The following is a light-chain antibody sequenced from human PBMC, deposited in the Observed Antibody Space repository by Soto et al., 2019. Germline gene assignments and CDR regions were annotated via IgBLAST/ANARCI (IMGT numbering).Light chain of an antibody. CDR2: HAS. CDR3: QQYDNLPPYT. V-gene: IGKV1-33*01. J-gene: IGKJ2*01. CDR1: QDISNF. Sequence: DIQMTQSPSSLSASVGDRVTITCQASQDISNFLNWYQQKPGKAPKLLIYHASNLQTGVPSRFSGSGSGTDFTFTISSLQPEDIATYYCQQYDNLPPYTFCQGTKLEIK.